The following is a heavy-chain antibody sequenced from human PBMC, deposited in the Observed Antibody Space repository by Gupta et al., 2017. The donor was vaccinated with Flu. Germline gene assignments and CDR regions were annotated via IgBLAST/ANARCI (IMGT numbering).Heavy chain of an antibody. CDR3: VSDLQPDITGLDH. J-gene: IGHJ4*02. D-gene: IGHD1-20*01. CDR1: GFSFSGSA. Sequence: EVQLVESGGGLVQPGGSLKLSCAVSGFSFSGSAMHWVRQASGKGLEWVGHIRSKTRKYATEYPASVKGRFTISRDDSQNTAYLQMNSLKSEDTAVYYCVSDLQPDITGLDHWGQGTLVTVSS. V-gene: IGHV3-73*01. CDR2: IRSKTRKYAT.